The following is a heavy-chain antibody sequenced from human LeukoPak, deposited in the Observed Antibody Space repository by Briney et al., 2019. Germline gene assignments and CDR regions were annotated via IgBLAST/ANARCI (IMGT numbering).Heavy chain of an antibody. CDR2: IYPADSAT. J-gene: IGHJ4*02. Sequence: PGESLKISCKGSGYNFTSHWIGWVRQTPGKGLDWMGLIYPADSATRYSPSFQGQVTFSADKSISTAYLQWSSLKASDTAMYYCARHRFTSGWYSAPPPYYFDNWGQGTLVTVSS. D-gene: IGHD6-19*01. V-gene: IGHV5-51*01. CDR3: ARHRFTSGWYSAPPPYYFDN. CDR1: GYNFTSHW.